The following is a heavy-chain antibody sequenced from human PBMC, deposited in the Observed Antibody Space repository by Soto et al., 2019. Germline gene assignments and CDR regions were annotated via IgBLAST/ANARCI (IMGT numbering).Heavy chain of an antibody. CDR2: INNDGSST. J-gene: IGHJ4*02. D-gene: IGHD6-13*01. Sequence: EVQLVESGGDLVQPGGSLRLSCAASGFTLSTYWMHWVRQAPGKGLVWVSRINNDGSSTSYADSVKGRFTISRDTAKNTLDLQMNSLRVEDTAVYYCARVDRSSSWYVDDWGQGTLVTVSS. CDR1: GFTLSTYW. V-gene: IGHV3-74*01. CDR3: ARVDRSSSWYVDD.